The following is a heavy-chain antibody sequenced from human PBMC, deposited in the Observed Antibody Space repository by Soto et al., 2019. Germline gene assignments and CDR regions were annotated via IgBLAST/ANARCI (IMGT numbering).Heavy chain of an antibody. J-gene: IGHJ4*02. V-gene: IGHV3-30*18. CDR3: AKDSDYDFWSGYYSGYFDY. CDR1: GFTFSSYG. D-gene: IGHD3-3*01. CDR2: ISYDGSNK. Sequence: GGSLRLSCAASGFTFSSYGMHWVRQAPGKGLEWVAVISYDGSNKYYADSVKGRFTISRDNSKNTLYLQMNSLRAEDTAVYYCAKDSDYDFWSGYYSGYFDYWGQGTLVTVSS.